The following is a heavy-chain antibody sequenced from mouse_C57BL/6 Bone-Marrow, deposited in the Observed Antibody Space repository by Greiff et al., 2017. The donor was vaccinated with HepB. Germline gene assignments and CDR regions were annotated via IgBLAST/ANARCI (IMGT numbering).Heavy chain of an antibody. V-gene: IGHV1-52*01. CDR2: IDPSDSET. D-gene: IGHD1-1*01. J-gene: IGHJ1*03. CDR1: GYTFTSYW. CDR3: ARLPYYGSRREYFDV. Sequence: QVQLQQPRAELVRPGSSVKLSCKASGYTFTSYWMHWVKQRPIQGLEWIGNIDPSDSETHYNQKFKDKATLTVDKSSSTAYMQLSSLTSEDSAVYYCARLPYYGSRREYFDVWGTGTTVTVSS.